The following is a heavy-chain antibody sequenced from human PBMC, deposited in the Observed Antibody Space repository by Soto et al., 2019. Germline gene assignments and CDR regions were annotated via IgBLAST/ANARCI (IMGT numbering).Heavy chain of an antibody. CDR2: ISAYNGNT. CDR3: ARSGNGRGDHGYYGMDV. CDR1: GYTFTSYG. Sequence: ASVKVSCKASGYTFTSYGISWVRQAPGQGLEWMGWISAYNGNTNYAQKLQGRVTMTTDTSTSTAYMELRSLRSDDTAVYYRARSGNGRGDHGYYGMDVWGQGTTVTVSS. V-gene: IGHV1-18*01. D-gene: IGHD1-26*01. J-gene: IGHJ6*02.